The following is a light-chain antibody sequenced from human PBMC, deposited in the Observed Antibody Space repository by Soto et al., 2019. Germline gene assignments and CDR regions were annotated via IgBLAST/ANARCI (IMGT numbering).Light chain of an antibody. CDR1: QGIRND. J-gene: IGKJ2*01. CDR3: LHDYSYPRT. Sequence: AIQMTQSPSSLSASIGDRVTITCRASQGIRNDLGWYQQKPGKAPKLLIYAASTLQSGVPSRFSGSGSGTDFTLTISSLQPDDFATYYCLHDYSYPRTFGQGTNLDIK. V-gene: IGKV1-6*01. CDR2: AAS.